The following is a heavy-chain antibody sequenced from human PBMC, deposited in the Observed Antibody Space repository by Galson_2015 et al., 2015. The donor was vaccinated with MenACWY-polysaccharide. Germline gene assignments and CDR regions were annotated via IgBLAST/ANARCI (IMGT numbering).Heavy chain of an antibody. D-gene: IGHD1-26*01. CDR3: ARGHSGSYQRTDAFDI. Sequence: SLRLSCAASGFALNGYSVNWVSSISGDSRYIYYGASVRGRFTTSRDNAEDSLYLEMNSLRVEDTAVYYCARGHSGSYQRTDAFDIWGQGTMVTVSS. CDR2: ISGDSRYI. CDR1: GFALNGYS. V-gene: IGHV3-21*01. J-gene: IGHJ3*02.